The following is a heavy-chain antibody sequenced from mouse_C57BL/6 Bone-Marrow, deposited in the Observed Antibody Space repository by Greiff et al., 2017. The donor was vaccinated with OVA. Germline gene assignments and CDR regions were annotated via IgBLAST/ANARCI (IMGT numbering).Heavy chain of an antibody. J-gene: IGHJ3*01. CDR1: GYTFTDYY. D-gene: IGHD2-4*01. Sequence: EVQLQQSGPVLVKPGASVKMSCKASGYTFTDYYMNWVKQSHGKSLEWIGVINPYNGGTSYNQKFKGKATLTVDKSSSTAYMELNSLTSEDSAVYYCARNDYDERFAYWGQGTLVTVSA. V-gene: IGHV1-19*01. CDR3: ARNDYDERFAY. CDR2: INPYNGGT.